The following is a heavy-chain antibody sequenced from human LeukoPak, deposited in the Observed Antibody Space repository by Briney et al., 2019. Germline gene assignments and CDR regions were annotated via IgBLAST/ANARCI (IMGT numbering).Heavy chain of an antibody. V-gene: IGHV4-4*07. Sequence: PSETLSLTCTVSGGSITGYYWNWIRQPAGQGLEWLGRVYSSWVGNYNPSLTSRVTMSVDTSKNQFSLKLTSLTAADTAVYYCAREEFLHEIDSSGYFVYWGQGTLVTVSS. CDR2: VYSSWVG. CDR1: GGSITGYY. CDR3: AREEFLHEIDSSGYFVY. D-gene: IGHD3-22*01. J-gene: IGHJ4*02.